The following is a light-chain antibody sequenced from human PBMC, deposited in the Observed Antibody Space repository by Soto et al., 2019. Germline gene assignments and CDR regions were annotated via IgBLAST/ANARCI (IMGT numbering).Light chain of an antibody. CDR2: DAS. J-gene: IGKJ5*01. Sequence: EIVLTQSPGTLSLSPGERATLSCRASQSVSSSYLAWYQQKPGQAPRLLIYDASNRATGIPVRFSGSGSGTDFTLTISSLDPEDFGVYYCQQYNNWPPITFGQGTRLEIK. CDR3: QQYNNWPPIT. V-gene: IGKV3-11*01. CDR1: QSVSSSY.